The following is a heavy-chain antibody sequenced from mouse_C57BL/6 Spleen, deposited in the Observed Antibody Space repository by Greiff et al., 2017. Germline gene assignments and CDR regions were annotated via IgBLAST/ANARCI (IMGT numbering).Heavy chain of an antibody. Sequence: QVQLQQSGPELVKPGASVTLSCKASGYTFTSYDINWVKQRPGQGLEWIGWIYPRDGSTKYNEKFKGKATLTVDTSSSTAYMELHSLTSEDSAVYFCARGLYYYDAAYYAMDYWGQGTSVTVSS. CDR2: IYPRDGST. V-gene: IGHV1-85*01. CDR1: GYTFTSYD. CDR3: ARGLYYYDAAYYAMDY. D-gene: IGHD2-4*01. J-gene: IGHJ4*01.